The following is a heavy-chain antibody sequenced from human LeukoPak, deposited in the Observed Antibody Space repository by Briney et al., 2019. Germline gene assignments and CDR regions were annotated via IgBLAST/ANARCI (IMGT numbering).Heavy chain of an antibody. J-gene: IGHJ4*02. CDR3: ARTREQWQVLDY. V-gene: IGHV3-30*03. Sequence: GGSLRLSCAASGFSFGSYGIHWVRQAPGKGLEWVAVISHEGSNKYHADSVRGRFTISRDNSKNMVYLQMNSLRDEDTAVYYCARTREQWQVLDYWGQGTLVTVSS. CDR2: ISHEGSNK. CDR1: GFSFGSYG. D-gene: IGHD6-19*01.